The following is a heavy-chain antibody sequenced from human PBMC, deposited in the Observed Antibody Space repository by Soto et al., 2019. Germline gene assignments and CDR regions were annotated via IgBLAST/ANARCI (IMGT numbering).Heavy chain of an antibody. D-gene: IGHD3-22*01. V-gene: IGHV3-23*01. CDR2: ISGSGGST. Sequence: GGSLRLSCAASGFTFSSYAMSWVRQAPGKGLEWVSAISGSGGSTYYADSVKGRFTISRDNSKNTLYLQMNSLRAEDTAVYYCAKGEVGSSGYYSILRPFDYWGQGTLVTVSS. CDR1: GFTFSSYA. J-gene: IGHJ4*02. CDR3: AKGEVGSSGYYSILRPFDY.